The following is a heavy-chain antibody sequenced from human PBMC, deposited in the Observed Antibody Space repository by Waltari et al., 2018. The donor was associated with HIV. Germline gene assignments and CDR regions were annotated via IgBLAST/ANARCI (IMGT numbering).Heavy chain of an antibody. J-gene: IGHJ4*02. V-gene: IGHV3-30*01. D-gene: IGHD4-17*01. CDR3: ARPMNYGDYPYYFDY. Sequence: QVQLVEPGGGVVQPGRSLRLSCAASGFTFSSHPMHWVRQAPGKGLEWVAVISYDGRNKYYADSVKGRFTISRDNSKNTLYLQMNSLRAEDTAVYYCARPMNYGDYPYYFDYWGQGTLVTVSS. CDR1: GFTFSSHP. CDR2: ISYDGRNK.